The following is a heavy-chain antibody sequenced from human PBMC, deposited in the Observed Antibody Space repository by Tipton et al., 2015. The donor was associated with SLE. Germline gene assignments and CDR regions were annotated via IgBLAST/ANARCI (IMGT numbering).Heavy chain of an antibody. CDR3: ASGIVVVTLLYDAFDI. Sequence: TLSLTCTVSGGSISSSSYYLGWIRQPPGKGLEWIGRIYYSGSTYYNPSLKSRVTISVDTSKNQFSLKLSSVTAADTAVYYCASGIVVVTLLYDAFDIWGQGTMVTVSS. V-gene: IGHV4-39*07. CDR2: IYYSGST. CDR1: GGSISSSSYY. D-gene: IGHD3-22*01. J-gene: IGHJ3*02.